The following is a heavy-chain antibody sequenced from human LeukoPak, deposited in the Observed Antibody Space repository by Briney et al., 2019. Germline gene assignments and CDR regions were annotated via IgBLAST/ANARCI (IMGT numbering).Heavy chain of an antibody. J-gene: IGHJ4*02. CDR1: GGSISSYY. CDR3: ARSRPMVRGPKYYFDY. Sequence: SETLSLTCTVSGGSISSYYWSWIRHPPGKGLEWIGYIYYSGSTNYNPSLKSRVTISVDTSKNQFSLKLSSVTAADTAVYYCARSRPMVRGPKYYFDYWGQGTLVTVSS. D-gene: IGHD3-10*01. V-gene: IGHV4-59*01. CDR2: IYYSGST.